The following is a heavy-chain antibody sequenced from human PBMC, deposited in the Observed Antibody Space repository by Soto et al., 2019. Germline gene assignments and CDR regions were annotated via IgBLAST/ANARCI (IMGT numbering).Heavy chain of an antibody. Sequence: ASVKVSCKASGGTFSSYAISWVRQAPGQGLEWMGGIIPIFGTANYAQKFQGRVTITADESTSTAYMELSSLRSEDTAVYYCARGLYYYDSRNWLDPWGQGTLVTVSS. J-gene: IGHJ5*02. CDR1: GGTFSSYA. V-gene: IGHV1-69*13. D-gene: IGHD3-22*01. CDR2: IIPIFGTA. CDR3: ARGLYYYDSRNWLDP.